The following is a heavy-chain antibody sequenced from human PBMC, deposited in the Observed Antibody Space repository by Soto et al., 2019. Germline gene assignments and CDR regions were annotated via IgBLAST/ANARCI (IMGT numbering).Heavy chain of an antibody. V-gene: IGHV3-74*01. J-gene: IGHJ4*02. CDR2: MTADGRTV. CDR3: ARAEVDF. CDR1: GFTFGNYW. Sequence: GGSLRLSCITSGFTFGNYWMHWIRQTPGRGPEWVSRMTADGRTVQYANSVEGRFTVSRDNAKDTLYLQMNDLRVEDTALYYCARAEVDFWGPGTLVTGSS.